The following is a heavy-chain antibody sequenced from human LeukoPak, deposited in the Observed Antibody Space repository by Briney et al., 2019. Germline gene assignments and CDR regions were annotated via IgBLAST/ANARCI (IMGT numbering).Heavy chain of an antibody. D-gene: IGHD3-22*01. V-gene: IGHV1-2*06. J-gene: IGHJ4*02. CDR3: ARDPETYYYDSSGYYPFDY. Sequence: ASVKVSFKASGYTFAGYYMHWVRPAPGQGLEWMGRINPNSGGTNYAQKFQGRVTMTRDTSISTAYMELSRLRSDDTAVYYCARDPETYYYDSSGYYPFDYRGQGTLVTVSS. CDR2: INPNSGGT. CDR1: GYTFAGYY.